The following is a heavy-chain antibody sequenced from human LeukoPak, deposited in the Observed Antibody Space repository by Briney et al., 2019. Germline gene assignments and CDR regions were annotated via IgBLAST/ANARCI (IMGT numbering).Heavy chain of an antibody. V-gene: IGHV3-53*01. D-gene: IGHD3-10*01. Sequence: GGSLRLSCAAPGFTVSSNYMSWVRQAPGKGLEWVSVIYSGGSTYYADSVKGRFTISRDNSKNTLYLQMNSLRAEDTAVYYCARGSPMLRGRPFDYWGQGTLVTVSS. J-gene: IGHJ4*02. CDR3: ARGSPMLRGRPFDY. CDR1: GFTVSSNY. CDR2: IYSGGST.